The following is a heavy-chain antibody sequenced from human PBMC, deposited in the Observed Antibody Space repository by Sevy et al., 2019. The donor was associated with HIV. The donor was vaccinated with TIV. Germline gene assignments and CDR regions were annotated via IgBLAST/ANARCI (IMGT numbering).Heavy chain of an antibody. CDR3: AKLGGGFGDPDMYYFDY. D-gene: IGHD3-10*01. V-gene: IGHV1-2*02. CDR1: GYTFTGYY. Sequence: ASVKVSCKASGYTFTGYYMHWVRQAPGQGLEWMGWINPNSGGTNYAQKFQGRVTMTRDTSISTAYMELSRLRSDDTAVYYCAKLGGGFGDPDMYYFDYWGQGTLVTVSS. J-gene: IGHJ4*02. CDR2: INPNSGGT.